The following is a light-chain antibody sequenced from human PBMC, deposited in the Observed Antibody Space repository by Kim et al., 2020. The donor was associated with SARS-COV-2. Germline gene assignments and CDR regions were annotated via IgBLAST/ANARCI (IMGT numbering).Light chain of an antibody. CDR1: NIGSKS. CDR2: FDS. J-gene: IGLJ2*01. V-gene: IGLV3-21*04. Sequence: APGKTARITCGGNNIGSKSVHWYQQKPGQAPVLVIYFDSDRPSGIPERFSGSNSGITATLTISRVEAGDEADYYCQVWDSSSDHVVFGGGTKLTVL. CDR3: QVWDSSSDHVV.